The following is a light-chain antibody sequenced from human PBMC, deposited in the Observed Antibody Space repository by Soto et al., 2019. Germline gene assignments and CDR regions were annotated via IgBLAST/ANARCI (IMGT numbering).Light chain of an antibody. CDR1: SSDGGGFNY. V-gene: IGLV2-14*03. CDR3: SSYTTSDALVV. CDR2: EVN. Sequence: QSVLTQPASVSGSPGQSITISCTGTSSDGGGFNYVSWYQQYPGKAPKLILYEVNNRPSGVSNRFSGSKSGTTASLTISGLQAEDEGDYYCSSYTTSDALVVFGGGTKLTVL. J-gene: IGLJ2*01.